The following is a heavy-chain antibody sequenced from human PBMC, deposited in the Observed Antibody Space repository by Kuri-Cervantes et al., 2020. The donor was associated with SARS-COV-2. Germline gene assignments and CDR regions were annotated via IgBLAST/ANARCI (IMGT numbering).Heavy chain of an antibody. J-gene: IGHJ4*02. V-gene: IGHV4-39*07. CDR2: IYYSGST. Sequence: ESLKISCTVSGGSISSSSYYWGWIRQPPGKGLEWIGSIYYSGSTYYNSSLKSRVTISVDTSKNQFSLKLSSVTAADTAVYYCARGGWQSDYFDYWGQGTLVTVSS. CDR1: GGSISSSSYY. D-gene: IGHD6-19*01. CDR3: ARGGWQSDYFDY.